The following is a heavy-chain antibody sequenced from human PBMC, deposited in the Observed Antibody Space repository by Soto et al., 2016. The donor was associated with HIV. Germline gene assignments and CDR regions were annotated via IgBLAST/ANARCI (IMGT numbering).Heavy chain of an antibody. CDR3: TRGGTYDILTGYYNVGLDY. CDR2: INSDGSST. CDR1: GFTFNTYW. J-gene: IGHJ4*02. Sequence: EVHLVESGGGLVQPGGSLRLSCAASGFTFNTYWMHWVRQAPGKGLVWVSRINSDGSSTSYADSVKGRFTISRDNAKNTLYLQMNSLRAEDTAVYYCTRGGTYDILTGYYNVGLDYWGQGTLVTVSS. D-gene: IGHD3-9*01. V-gene: IGHV3-74*01.